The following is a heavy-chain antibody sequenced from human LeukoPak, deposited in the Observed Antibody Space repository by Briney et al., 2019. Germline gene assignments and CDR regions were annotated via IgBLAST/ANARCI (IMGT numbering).Heavy chain of an antibody. CDR3: ARDARTSGYDTGWFDP. CDR1: GGSISSFF. V-gene: IGHV4-59*01. Sequence: PSETLSLTCTISGGSISSFFWSWIRQPPGKGLEWIGYIFYNGITNYNPSLKSRVTISVDTSKNQFSLNLNSVTAADTAVYYCARDARTSGYDTGWFDPWGQGTLVTVSS. D-gene: IGHD5-12*01. CDR2: IFYNGIT. J-gene: IGHJ5*02.